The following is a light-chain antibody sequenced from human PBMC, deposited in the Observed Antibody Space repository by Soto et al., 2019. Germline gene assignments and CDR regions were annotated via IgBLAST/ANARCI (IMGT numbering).Light chain of an antibody. CDR2: DVN. CDR3: NSYTSSSTVL. J-gene: IGLJ2*01. Sequence: QSALTQPASVSESPGQSITISCTGTSSDVGGYNYVSWYQQHPGKAPKLMIYDVNNRPSGVSNRFSGSKSGNTASLTISGLQAEDEADYYCNSYTSSSTVLFGGGTKLTVL. CDR1: SSDVGGYNY. V-gene: IGLV2-14*03.